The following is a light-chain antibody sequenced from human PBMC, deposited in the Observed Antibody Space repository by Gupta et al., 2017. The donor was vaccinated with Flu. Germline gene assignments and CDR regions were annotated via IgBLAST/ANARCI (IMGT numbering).Light chain of an antibody. CDR1: QSISSD. CDR2: DAS. J-gene: IGKJ1*01. Sequence: EIVLTQSPATLSLSPGERATLSCRASQSISSDLAWYQQKPGQPPRLLIYDASTRASGTTASFSGSGGGKDFTPTSSSREYEDFAVYGGQYRSNPRTFGQGTKVEIK. CDR3: QYRSNPRT. V-gene: IGKV3-11*01.